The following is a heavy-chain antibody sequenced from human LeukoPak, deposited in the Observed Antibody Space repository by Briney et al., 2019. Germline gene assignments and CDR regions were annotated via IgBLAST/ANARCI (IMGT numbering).Heavy chain of an antibody. J-gene: IGHJ4*02. V-gene: IGHV4-61*05. CDR1: GGSISSSGYY. Sequence: SETLSLTCTVSGGSISSSGYYWGWIRQPPGKGLEWIGYIHYNGITNYNPSLKTRVTMSLDTSKNQVSLNLNSVTAADTAVYYCARHISSGGTYAHFDYWGQGTLVTVSS. CDR2: IHYNGIT. CDR3: ARHISSGGTYAHFDY. D-gene: IGHD1-26*01.